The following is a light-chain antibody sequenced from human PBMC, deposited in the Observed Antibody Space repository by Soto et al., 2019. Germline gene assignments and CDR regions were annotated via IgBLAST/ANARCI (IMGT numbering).Light chain of an antibody. Sequence: DIQMTQSPSSLSASVGDRVTITCRASQSTSSSLNWYQQKPGKAPKLLIYAASSLQSGVPSRFSGSGAGTDFTLTISSLQPEDFATYYCQQSYSTPYTFGQGTKLEIK. CDR2: AAS. V-gene: IGKV1-39*01. CDR3: QQSYSTPYT. CDR1: QSTSSS. J-gene: IGKJ2*01.